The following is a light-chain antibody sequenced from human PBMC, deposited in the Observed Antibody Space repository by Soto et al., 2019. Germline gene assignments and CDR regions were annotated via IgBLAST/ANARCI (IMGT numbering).Light chain of an antibody. CDR2: DVS. Sequence: QSALTQPASVSGSPGQSVTISCTGTSSDVGGYNYVSWYQQHPGKAPKLIIYDVSNWPSGVSNRFSGSKSGNTASLTISGLQAEDEGDYYCSSYTSRRTYVFGTGTKVTVL. CDR1: SSDVGGYNY. CDR3: SSYTSRRTYV. J-gene: IGLJ1*01. V-gene: IGLV2-14*01.